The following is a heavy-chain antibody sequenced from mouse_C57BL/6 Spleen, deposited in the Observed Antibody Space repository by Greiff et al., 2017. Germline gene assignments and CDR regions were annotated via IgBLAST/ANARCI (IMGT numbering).Heavy chain of an antibody. CDR2: LYPGDGDT. Sequence: QVQLKESGAELVKPGASVKISCKASGYAFSSYWMNWVKQRPGKGLEWIGRLYPGDGDTNYNGKFKGKATLTADKSSSTAYMQLSSLTAEDSAVYFCVTGPHWYFDVWGTGTTVTVSS. CDR3: VTGPHWYFDV. V-gene: IGHV1-80*01. J-gene: IGHJ1*03. CDR1: GYAFSSYW. D-gene: IGHD4-1*01.